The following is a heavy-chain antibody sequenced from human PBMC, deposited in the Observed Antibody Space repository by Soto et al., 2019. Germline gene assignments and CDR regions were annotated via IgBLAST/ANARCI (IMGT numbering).Heavy chain of an antibody. V-gene: IGHV1-18*01. Sequence: ASGKVSCKASGYTFTTYGISWVRQAPGQGLEWMGWISAYSGSTKFAQKLQGRVTMTTDTSTTTAYMELRSLTSDDTAVYYCARAFTKSSSWPYYFDYWGQGTLVTVSS. CDR2: ISAYSGST. D-gene: IGHD6-13*01. CDR3: ARAFTKSSSWPYYFDY. CDR1: GYTFTTYG. J-gene: IGHJ4*02.